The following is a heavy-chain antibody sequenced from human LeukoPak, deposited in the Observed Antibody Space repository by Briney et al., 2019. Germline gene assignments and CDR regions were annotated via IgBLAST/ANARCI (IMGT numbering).Heavy chain of an antibody. D-gene: IGHD1-14*01. CDR3: ARAGRSASDRYFDY. CDR2: IYRSGTT. J-gene: IGHJ4*02. Sequence: SETLSLTCAVSGGSISSTNWWSWVRQPPGKGLEWIGEIYRSGTTNYKPSLKSRVTISLDTSKNKFSLKLNSMTAADTAVYFCARAGRSASDRYFDYWGQGTLATVSS. CDR1: GGSISSTNW. V-gene: IGHV4-4*02.